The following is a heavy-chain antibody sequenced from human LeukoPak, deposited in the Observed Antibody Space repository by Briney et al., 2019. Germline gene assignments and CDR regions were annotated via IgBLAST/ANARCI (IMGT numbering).Heavy chain of an antibody. J-gene: IGHJ4*02. Sequence: PGGSLRLSCAASGLTFDDYAMHWVRQASGKGLEWVSGISWNNDNRGYADSVKGRFTISRDNAKNSLYLQMNSLRAEDTALYYCAKDMVGSGGSGSGFDSWGQGTLVTVSS. D-gene: IGHD3-3*01. CDR2: ISWNNDNR. CDR3: AKDMVGSGGSGSGFDS. CDR1: GLTFDDYA. V-gene: IGHV3-9*01.